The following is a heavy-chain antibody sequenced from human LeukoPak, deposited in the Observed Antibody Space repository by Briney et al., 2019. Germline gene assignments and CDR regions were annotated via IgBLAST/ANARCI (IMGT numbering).Heavy chain of an antibody. Sequence: PGGSLRLSCAASGFTFRNYWMHWVRQAPGKGLVWVSRINSDGSRTSYADSVKGGFAISRDNAKNTVYLQMNSLRAEDTAVYYCASFAYSSGWYSWGQGTLVTVSS. J-gene: IGHJ4*02. V-gene: IGHV3-74*01. CDR1: GFTFRNYW. D-gene: IGHD6-19*01. CDR3: ASFAYSSGWYS. CDR2: INSDGSRT.